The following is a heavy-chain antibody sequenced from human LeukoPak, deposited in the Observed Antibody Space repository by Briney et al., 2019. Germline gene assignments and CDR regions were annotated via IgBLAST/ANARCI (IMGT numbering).Heavy chain of an antibody. CDR3: ARDGVAAAPNKNWFDP. Sequence: TGRSLRLSCAASGFTFSSYGMHWVRQAPGKGLEWVAFIRYDGSNKYYADSVKGRFTISRDNSKNTLYLQMNSLRAEDTAVYYCARDGVAAAPNKNWFDPWGQGTLVTVSS. V-gene: IGHV3-30*02. CDR1: GFTFSSYG. J-gene: IGHJ5*02. D-gene: IGHD6-13*01. CDR2: IRYDGSNK.